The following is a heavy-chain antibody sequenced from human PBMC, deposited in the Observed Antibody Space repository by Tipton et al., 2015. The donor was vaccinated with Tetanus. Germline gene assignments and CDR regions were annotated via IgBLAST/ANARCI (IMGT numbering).Heavy chain of an antibody. CDR1: GITLSDFG. Sequence: SLRLSCAASGITLSDFGMHWVRQAPGKGLAWVAVIWYDGINKHYADSVKGRFTVSRDISKNTLYLQMNSLRAEDTAVYYCARGFRFGGSYRYFDYWGQGTLVTVSS. D-gene: IGHD1-26*01. CDR2: IWYDGINK. V-gene: IGHV3-33*01. CDR3: ARGFRFGGSYRYFDY. J-gene: IGHJ4*02.